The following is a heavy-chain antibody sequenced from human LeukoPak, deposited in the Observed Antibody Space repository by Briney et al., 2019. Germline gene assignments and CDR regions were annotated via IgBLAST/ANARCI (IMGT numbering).Heavy chain of an antibody. Sequence: ASVKVSRKASGYTFTSYYMHWVRQAPGQGLEWMGIINPSGGSTSYAQKFQGRVTMTRDTSTSTVYMELSSLRSEDTAVYYCARDSYDFWSGYYSFDYWGQGTLVTVSS. CDR3: ARDSYDFWSGYYSFDY. CDR1: GYTFTSYY. D-gene: IGHD3-3*01. CDR2: INPSGGST. J-gene: IGHJ4*02. V-gene: IGHV1-46*01.